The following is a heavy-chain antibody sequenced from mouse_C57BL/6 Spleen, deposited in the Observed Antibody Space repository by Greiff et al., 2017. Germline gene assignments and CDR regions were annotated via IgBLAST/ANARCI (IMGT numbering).Heavy chain of an antibody. Sequence: VKLMESGAELVKPGASVKLSCKASGYTFTEYTIHWVKQRSGQGLEWIGWFYPGSGSIKYNEKFKDKATLTADKSSSTVYMELSRLTSEDSGVYFCARHETYSNYNYFDYWGQGTTLTVSS. CDR1: GYTFTEYT. CDR2: FYPGSGSI. J-gene: IGHJ2*01. D-gene: IGHD2-5*01. V-gene: IGHV1-62-2*01. CDR3: ARHETYSNYNYFDY.